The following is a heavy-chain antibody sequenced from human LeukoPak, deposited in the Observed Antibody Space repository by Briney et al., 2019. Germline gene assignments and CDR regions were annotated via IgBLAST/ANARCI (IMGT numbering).Heavy chain of an antibody. CDR1: VGSISSSSSY. J-gene: IGHJ6*03. CDR2: IYYSGST. V-gene: IGHV4-39*01. CDR3: ARQHKSYYMDV. Sequence: SETLSLTCTVSVGSISSSSSYWGWIRQPPGKGLEWIGSIYYSGSTYYNPSLKSRVTISVDTSKNQFSLKLSSVTAADTAVYYCARQHKSYYMDVWGKGTTVTVSS.